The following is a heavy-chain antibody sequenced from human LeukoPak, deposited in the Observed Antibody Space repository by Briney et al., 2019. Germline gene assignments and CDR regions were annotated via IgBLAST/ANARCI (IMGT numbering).Heavy chain of an antibody. Sequence: SQTLSLTCAVSGGSISSGGYSWSWIRQPPGKGLEWIGYIYHSGSTYYNPSLKSRVTISVDRSKNEFSLKLSSVTAADTAVYYCARGGSGSAIYYYYGMDVWGQRTTVTVSS. J-gene: IGHJ6*02. CDR2: IYHSGST. CDR3: ARGGSGSAIYYYYGMDV. D-gene: IGHD3-10*01. CDR1: GGSISSGGYS. V-gene: IGHV4-30-2*01.